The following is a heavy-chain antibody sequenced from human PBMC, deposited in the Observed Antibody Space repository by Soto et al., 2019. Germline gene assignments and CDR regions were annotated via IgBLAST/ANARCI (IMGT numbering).Heavy chain of an antibody. D-gene: IGHD6-13*01. J-gene: IGHJ6*02. CDR3: AKGREQQLVRIGMDV. CDR2: ISFDGINK. Sequence: QVQLVESGGGVVQPGRSLILSCAASGFTFSSYGTHWVRQAPGKGLEGVAVISFDGINKYYADSVKGRFTISRDNSKNTLYLQMDSLRAEDTAVYYCAKGREQQLVRIGMDVWGQGTTVTVCS. CDR1: GFTFSSYG. V-gene: IGHV3-30*18.